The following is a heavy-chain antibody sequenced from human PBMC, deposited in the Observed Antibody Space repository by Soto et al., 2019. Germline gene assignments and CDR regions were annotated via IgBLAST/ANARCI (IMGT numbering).Heavy chain of an antibody. CDR3: AREGASGFGMDV. V-gene: IGHV4-4*07. D-gene: IGHD1-26*01. CDR1: GGSIRSYY. J-gene: IGHJ6*02. Sequence: SETLSLTCNVSGGSIRSYYWSWIRQPAGKALEWIGRIYTSGTTNYNPSLKSRATMLIDTSKNQFSLILSSVTAADTAVYYCAREGASGFGMDVWGQRTTVTVSS. CDR2: IYTSGTT.